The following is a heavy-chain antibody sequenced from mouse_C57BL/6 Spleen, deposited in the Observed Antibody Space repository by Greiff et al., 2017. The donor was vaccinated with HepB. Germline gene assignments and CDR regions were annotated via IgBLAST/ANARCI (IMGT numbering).Heavy chain of an antibody. J-gene: IGHJ3*01. V-gene: IGHV1-15*01. CDR2: IDPETGGT. CDR1: GYTFTDYE. D-gene: IGHD1-1*01. Sequence: QVQLQQSGAELVRPGASVTLSCKASGYTFTDYEMHWVKQTPVHGLEWIGAIDPETGGTAYNQKFKGKAILTADKSSSTAYMELRSLTSEDSAVYYCTRERTTVEWAWFAYWGQGTLVTVSA. CDR3: TRERTTVEWAWFAY.